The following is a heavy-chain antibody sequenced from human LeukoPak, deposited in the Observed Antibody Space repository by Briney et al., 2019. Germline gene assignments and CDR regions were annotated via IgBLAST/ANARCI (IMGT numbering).Heavy chain of an antibody. V-gene: IGHV3-7*01. J-gene: IGHJ5*02. D-gene: IGHD3-22*01. CDR2: IKQDGSEK. CDR3: ARVRSNYYGSSGYYYRPYDWFDP. CDR1: GFTFSSYW. Sequence: PGGSLRLPCAGSGFTFSSYWMSWVRQAPGKGLEWVANIKQDGSEKYYVDSVKGRFTISRDNAKNSLYLQMNSLRAEDTAVYYCARVRSNYYGSSGYYYRPYDWFDPWGQGTLVTVSS.